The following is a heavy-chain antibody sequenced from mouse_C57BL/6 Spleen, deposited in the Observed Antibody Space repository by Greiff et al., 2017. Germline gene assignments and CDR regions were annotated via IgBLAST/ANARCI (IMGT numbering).Heavy chain of an antibody. J-gene: IGHJ2*01. Sequence: QVQLQQPGAELVKPGASVKMSCKASGYPFTSYWITWVKQRPGQGLELIGDIYPGSGSTNYNEKFQSKAPLTLDTSSSTAYMQLSSLTSEDSAVYYCARYGTAQAKRGFDYWGQGTTLTVSS. CDR2: IYPGSGST. CDR3: ARYGTAQAKRGFDY. CDR1: GYPFTSYW. D-gene: IGHD3-2*02. V-gene: IGHV1-55*01.